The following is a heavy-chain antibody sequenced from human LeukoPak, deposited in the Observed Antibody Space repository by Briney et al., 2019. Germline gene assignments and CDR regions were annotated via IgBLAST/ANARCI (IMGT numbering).Heavy chain of an antibody. J-gene: IGHJ6*03. CDR1: GGSISSGSYY. V-gene: IGHV4-39*07. Sequence: SETLSLNCTVSGGSISSGSYYWGWIRQPPGKGLQWIGNIYYSGITDYNPSLKSRVTISVDTSKNQFSLKLSSVTAADTAVYYCARVPPWYMDVWGKGTTITVSS. CDR3: ARVPPWYMDV. CDR2: IYYSGIT.